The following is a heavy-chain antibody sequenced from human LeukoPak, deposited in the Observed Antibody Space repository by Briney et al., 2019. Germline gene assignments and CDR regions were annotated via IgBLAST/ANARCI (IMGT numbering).Heavy chain of an antibody. V-gene: IGHV3-23*01. J-gene: IGHJ2*01. Sequence: PGGSLRLSCAASGFTFSNYGMNWVRQAPGKGLEWVSGISGGGDTTYYADSVTGRFTISRDNSKNTLYLQMNSLRSDDTAVYYCARDHRQGDGSDWYFDLWGRGTLVTVSS. CDR3: ARDHRQGDGSDWYFDL. D-gene: IGHD5-24*01. CDR1: GFTFSNYG. CDR2: ISGGGDTT.